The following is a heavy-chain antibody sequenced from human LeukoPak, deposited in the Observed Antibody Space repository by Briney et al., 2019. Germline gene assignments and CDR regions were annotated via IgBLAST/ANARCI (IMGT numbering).Heavy chain of an antibody. CDR3: ARVRTVRNYYDSSGYQGAFQH. D-gene: IGHD3-22*01. CDR1: GGTFSSYA. V-gene: IGHV1-69*04. Sequence: ASVKVSCKASGGTFSSYAISWVRQAPGQGLEWMGRIIPILGIANYAQKFQGRVTITADKSTSTAYMELSSLRSEDTAVYYCARVRTVRNYYDSSGYQGAFQHWGQGTLVTVSS. CDR2: IIPILGIA. J-gene: IGHJ1*01.